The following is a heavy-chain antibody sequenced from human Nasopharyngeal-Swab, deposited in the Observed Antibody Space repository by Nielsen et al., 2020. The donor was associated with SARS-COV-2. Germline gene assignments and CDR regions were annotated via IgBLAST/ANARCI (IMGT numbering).Heavy chain of an antibody. CDR2: ISYDGSNQ. CDR1: GFTFSSYG. V-gene: IGHV3-30*18. Sequence: GGSLRLSCAASGFTFSSYGMHWVRQAPGKGLEWVAVISYDGSNQYYADSVKGRFTISRDNSKNTLYLQMNSLRAEDTAVYYCAKDVGLVEQTLLWGNEDYFDYWGQGTLVTVSS. CDR3: AKDVGLVEQTLLWGNEDYFDY. D-gene: IGHD6-6*01. J-gene: IGHJ4*02.